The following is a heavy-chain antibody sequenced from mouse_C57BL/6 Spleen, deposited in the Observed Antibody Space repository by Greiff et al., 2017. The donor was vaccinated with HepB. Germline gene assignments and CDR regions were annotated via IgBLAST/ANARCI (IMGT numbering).Heavy chain of an antibody. CDR1: GFTFSDYG. V-gene: IGHV5-17*01. J-gene: IGHJ4*01. CDR3: ASPGLRGAMDY. D-gene: IGHD1-1*01. CDR2: ISSGSSTI. Sequence: DVKLVESGGGLVKPGGSLKLSCAASGFTFSDYGMHWVRQAPEKGLEWVAYISSGSSTIYYADTVKGRFTISRDNAKNTLFQQMTSLRSEDTAMYYCASPGLRGAMDYWGQGTSVTVSS.